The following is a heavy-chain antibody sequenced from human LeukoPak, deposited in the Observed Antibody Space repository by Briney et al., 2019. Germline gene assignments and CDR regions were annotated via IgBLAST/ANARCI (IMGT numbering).Heavy chain of an antibody. D-gene: IGHD3-10*01. CDR2: MNPNSGNT. Sequence: GASVKVSCKASGYTFTSYDINWVRQATGQGLEWMGWMNPNSGNTGYAQKFQGRVTITRNTSISTAYMELSSLRSEDTAVYYCARGRHRDTMVRGAGGDYWGQGTLVTVSS. CDR1: GYTFTSYD. J-gene: IGHJ4*02. CDR3: ARGRHRDTMVRGAGGDY. V-gene: IGHV1-8*03.